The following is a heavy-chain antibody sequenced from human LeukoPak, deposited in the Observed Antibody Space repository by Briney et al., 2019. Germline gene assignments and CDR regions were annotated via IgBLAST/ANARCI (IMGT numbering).Heavy chain of an antibody. D-gene: IGHD6-19*01. CDR1: VGSINNYY. V-gene: IGHV4-59*01. CDR2: IYDSGST. Sequence: SQTLSLTCTVSVGSINNYYWSWMRQPPGKGLEWIGYIYDSGSTNYNRPLRSRVTISVDTSKSQFSLKLSSVTAADTAIYYCARVTYSSGWSDYWGQGTLVTVSS. J-gene: IGHJ4*02. CDR3: ARVTYSSGWSDY.